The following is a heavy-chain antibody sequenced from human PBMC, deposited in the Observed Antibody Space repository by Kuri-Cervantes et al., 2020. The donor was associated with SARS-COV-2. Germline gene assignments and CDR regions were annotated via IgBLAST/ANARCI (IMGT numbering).Heavy chain of an antibody. CDR1: GGTFSSYA. D-gene: IGHD5-18*01. V-gene: IGHV1-69*05. CDR2: IIPIFGTA. Sequence: SVKVSCKASGGTFSSYAISWVRQAPGQGLEWMGGIIPIFGTANYAQKFQGRVTMTTDTSTGTAYMELRSLRSDDTAVYYCARDTPGYSYGYVNYYYYGMDVWGQGTTVTVSS. J-gene: IGHJ6*02. CDR3: ARDTPGYSYGYVNYYYYGMDV.